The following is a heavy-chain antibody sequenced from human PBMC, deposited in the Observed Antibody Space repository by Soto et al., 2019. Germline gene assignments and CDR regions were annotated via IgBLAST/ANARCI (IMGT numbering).Heavy chain of an antibody. D-gene: IGHD1-26*01. J-gene: IGHJ4*02. Sequence: QITLRESGPPLVRPTQTLTLTCTFSGFSLNTNGMSVGWIRQPPGKALEWLAHIYWDDDKRYSPSLKTRLTITKDTSKNQVVLIMTNMDPVDTATYYCARLFGGSYFDYWGQGTLVTVSS. CDR2: IYWDDDK. V-gene: IGHV2-5*02. CDR3: ARLFGGSYFDY. CDR1: GFSLNTNGMS.